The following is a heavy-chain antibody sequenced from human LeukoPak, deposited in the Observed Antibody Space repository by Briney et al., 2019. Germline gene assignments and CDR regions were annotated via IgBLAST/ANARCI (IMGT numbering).Heavy chain of an antibody. Sequence: GGSLRLSCAASGFTFSSYSMNWARQAPGKGLEWVSSISSSSSYIYYADSVKGRFTISRDNAKNSLYLQMNSLRAEDTAVYYCARDGAAMASDDAFDIWGQGIMVTVSS. D-gene: IGHD5-18*01. V-gene: IGHV3-21*01. CDR2: ISSSSSYI. J-gene: IGHJ3*02. CDR1: GFTFSSYS. CDR3: ARDGAAMASDDAFDI.